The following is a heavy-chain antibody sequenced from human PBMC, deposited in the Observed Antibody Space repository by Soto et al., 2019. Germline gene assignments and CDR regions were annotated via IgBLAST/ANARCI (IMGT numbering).Heavy chain of an antibody. CDR3: AREYGSGSRCLY. V-gene: IGHV1-18*01. D-gene: IGHD3-10*01. Sequence: QVQLVQSGAEVKKPGASVQVSCKASGYAFTSNGISWVRQAPGQGLEWLGWISAYNGNTTYAQKLQGRVTMTTDTSTSTAYMELRSLRSDDTAVYYWAREYGSGSRCLYCGQGTLVTASS. J-gene: IGHJ4*02. CDR1: GYAFTSNG. CDR2: ISAYNGNT.